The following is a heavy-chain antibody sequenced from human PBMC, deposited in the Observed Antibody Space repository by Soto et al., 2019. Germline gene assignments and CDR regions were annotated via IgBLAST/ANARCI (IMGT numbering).Heavy chain of an antibody. CDR2: IWYDGSNK. V-gene: IGHV3-33*01. Sequence: SLRLSCAASGFTFSRYGMHWVRQAPGKGLEWVAVIWYDGSNKYYADSVKGRFTISRDNSKNTLYLQMNSLRAEDTAVYYCARPRGGGTGSYYFDYWGQGTLVTVSS. CDR1: GFTFSRYG. J-gene: IGHJ4*02. CDR3: ARPRGGGTGSYYFDY. D-gene: IGHD3-10*01.